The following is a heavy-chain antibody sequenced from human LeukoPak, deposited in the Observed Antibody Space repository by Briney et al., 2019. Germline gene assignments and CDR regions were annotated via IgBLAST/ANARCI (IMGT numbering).Heavy chain of an antibody. CDR2: IKQDGSEK. D-gene: IGHD3-10*01. V-gene: IGHV3-7*03. Sequence: GGSLRLSCAASGFTFSSYWMSWVRQAQGKGLEWVATIKQDGSEKYYVDSVKGRFTISRDDSKNTPYLQMNSLRAEDTAIYYCAKIRAMVRGVMGYFDYWGQGTLVTVSS. J-gene: IGHJ4*02. CDR1: GFTFSSYW. CDR3: AKIRAMVRGVMGYFDY.